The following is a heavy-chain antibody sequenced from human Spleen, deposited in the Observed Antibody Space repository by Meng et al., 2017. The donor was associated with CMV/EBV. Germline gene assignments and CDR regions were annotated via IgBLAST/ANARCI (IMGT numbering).Heavy chain of an antibody. D-gene: IGHD4-17*01. CDR2: IYPADSDT. CDR1: GYTYTNYW. Sequence: GGSLRLSCRGSGYTYTNYWIGWVRQMPGEGLEWMGIIYPADSDTKYSPSFQGQVTISVDKSLNTAYLQWSSLKASDTAMYYCARGSDDYGDLIFDFWGQGTLVTVSS. V-gene: IGHV5-51*01. J-gene: IGHJ4*02. CDR3: ARGSDDYGDLIFDF.